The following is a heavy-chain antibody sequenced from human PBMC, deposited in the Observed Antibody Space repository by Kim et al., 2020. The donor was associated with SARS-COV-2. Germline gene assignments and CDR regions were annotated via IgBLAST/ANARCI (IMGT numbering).Heavy chain of an antibody. CDR1: GGSISSYY. CDR3: ARWGDIVVVPGGGAPSRDAFDI. J-gene: IGHJ3*02. V-gene: IGHV4-4*07. D-gene: IGHD2-2*01. Sequence: SETLSITCTVSGGSISSYYWSWIRQPAGKGLEWIGRIYTSGSTNYNPSLKSRVTMSVDTSKNQFSLKLSSVTAADTAVYYCARWGDIVVVPGGGAPSRDAFDIWGQGTMVTLSS. CDR2: IYTSGST.